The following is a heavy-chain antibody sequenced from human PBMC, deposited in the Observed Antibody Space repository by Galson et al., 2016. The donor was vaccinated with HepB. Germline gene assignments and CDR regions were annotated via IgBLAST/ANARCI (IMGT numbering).Heavy chain of an antibody. J-gene: IGHJ6*02. V-gene: IGHV3-30*04. CDR1: GFTFSSYA. CDR3: AKDILEWQPPGRDNFDYIMDV. CDR2: ISYDGSNK. D-gene: IGHD3-3*01. Sequence: SLRLSCAASGFTFSSYAMHWVRQAPGKGLEWVAIISYDGSNKYYADAVKGRFSISRDNAKKSLFLQMNSLRPEDTALYYCAKDILEWQPPGRDNFDYIMDVWGQGTTVTVSS.